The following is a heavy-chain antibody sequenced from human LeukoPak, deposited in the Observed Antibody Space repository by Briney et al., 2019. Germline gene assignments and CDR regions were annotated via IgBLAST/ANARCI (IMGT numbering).Heavy chain of an antibody. CDR3: ARRLSSGYWGQYFDY. CDR1: GGSFSGYY. Sequence: SETLSLTCAVYGGSFSGYYWSWIRQPPGKGLEWIGEINHSGSTNYNPSLKSRVTISVDTSKNQFSLKLSSVTAADTAVYYCARRLSSGYWGQYFDYWGQGTLVTVCS. CDR2: INHSGST. V-gene: IGHV4-34*01. D-gene: IGHD3-22*01. J-gene: IGHJ4*02.